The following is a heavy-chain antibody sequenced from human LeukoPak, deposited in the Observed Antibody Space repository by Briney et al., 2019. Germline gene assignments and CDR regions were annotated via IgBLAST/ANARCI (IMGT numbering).Heavy chain of an antibody. J-gene: IGHJ4*02. CDR2: ISSSSSYI. V-gene: IGHV3-21*01. CDR1: GFTFSSDS. Sequence: GGSLRLSCAASGFTFSSDSMNWVRQAPGKGLEWVSSISSSSSYIYYADSVKGRFTISRDNAKNSLYLQMNSLRAEDTAVYYCAREGRVTMVQGGGINWGQGTLVTVSS. CDR3: AREGRVTMVQGGGIN. D-gene: IGHD3-10*01.